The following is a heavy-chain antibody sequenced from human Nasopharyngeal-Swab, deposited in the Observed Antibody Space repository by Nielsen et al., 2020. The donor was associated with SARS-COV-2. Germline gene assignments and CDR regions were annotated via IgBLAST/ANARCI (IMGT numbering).Heavy chain of an antibody. CDR1: GGSVSSGSYY. CDR3: ARGGWGDYPDY. D-gene: IGHD4-17*01. V-gene: IGHV4-39*07. Sequence: SETLSLTCTVSGGSVSSGSYYWSWIRQPPGKGLEWIGEINHSGSTNYNPSLKSRVTISVDTSKNQFSLKLSSVTAADTAVYYCARGGWGDYPDYWGQGTLVTVSS. CDR2: INHSGST. J-gene: IGHJ4*02.